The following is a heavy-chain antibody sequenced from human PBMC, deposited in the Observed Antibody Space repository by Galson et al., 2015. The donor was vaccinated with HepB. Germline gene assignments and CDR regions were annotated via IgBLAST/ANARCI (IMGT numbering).Heavy chain of an antibody. CDR1: GYTFTSYA. Sequence: SVKVSCKASGYTFTSYAMNWVRQAPGQGLEWMGWINTNTGNPTYAQGFTGRFVFSLDTSVSTAYLQISSLKAEDTAVYYCARVFLGGYDFYPPDSWGQGTLVTVSS. CDR3: ARVFLGGYDFYPPDS. CDR2: INTNTGNP. D-gene: IGHD5-12*01. V-gene: IGHV7-4-1*02. J-gene: IGHJ5*01.